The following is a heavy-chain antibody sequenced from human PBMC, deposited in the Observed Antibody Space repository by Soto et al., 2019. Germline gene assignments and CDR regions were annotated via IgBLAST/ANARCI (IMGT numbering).Heavy chain of an antibody. CDR2: ISSSSSTI. Sequence: GGSLRLSCAASGFTFSSYSMNWVRQAPGKGLEWVSYISSSSSTIYYADSVKGRFTISRDNAKNSLYLQMNSLRDEDTAVYYCAREFNLYGWTRNYYYYYYGMDVWGQGTTVTVSS. CDR1: GFTFSSYS. CDR3: AREFNLYGWTRNYYYYYYGMDV. V-gene: IGHV3-48*02. J-gene: IGHJ6*02. D-gene: IGHD3-10*01.